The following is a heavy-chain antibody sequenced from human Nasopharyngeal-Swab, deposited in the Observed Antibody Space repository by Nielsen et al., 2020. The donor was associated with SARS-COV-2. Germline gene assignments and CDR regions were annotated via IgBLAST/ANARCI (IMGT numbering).Heavy chain of an antibody. Sequence: GGSLRLSCAASGFTFRSYAMGWVRQAPGKGLEWVSGISGGGGSTYYADSVNDRFTISRDNSKNTLYLQMNSLRVEDTALYYCAKAPYLRGLDVWGQGTTVTVSS. CDR1: GFTFRSYA. D-gene: IGHD2-21*01. CDR3: AKAPYLRGLDV. J-gene: IGHJ6*02. CDR2: ISGGGGST. V-gene: IGHV3-23*01.